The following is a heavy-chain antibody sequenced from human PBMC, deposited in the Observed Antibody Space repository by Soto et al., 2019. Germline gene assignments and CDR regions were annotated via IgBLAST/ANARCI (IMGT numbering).Heavy chain of an antibody. J-gene: IGHJ4*02. Sequence: GGSLRLSCAASGFTFSNYWMTWVRQAPGKGLEWVANIKEDGSEKHYVDSVKGRFTISRDNAKNSPYLQMNSLRVEDTAVYFCSRDVVVGAKALNYWGQGALVTVSS. CDR2: IKEDGSEK. CDR1: GFTFSNYW. CDR3: SRDVVVGAKALNY. D-gene: IGHD2-15*01. V-gene: IGHV3-7*01.